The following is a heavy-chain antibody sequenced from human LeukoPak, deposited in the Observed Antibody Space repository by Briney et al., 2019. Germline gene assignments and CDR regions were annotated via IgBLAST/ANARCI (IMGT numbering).Heavy chain of an antibody. V-gene: IGHV1-2*02. Sequence: ASVKVSCKTSGYIFSDYHMHWVRQVPGQGPEWTGWIHPYSGGTNYAQKFQGRLSMTRDMSISTAYMELNTLTSDDTAVYFCVRDKIAAAGGGAWGQGTLVTASS. CDR3: VRDKIAAAGGGA. CDR1: GYIFSDYH. J-gene: IGHJ5*02. CDR2: IHPYSGGT. D-gene: IGHD6-25*01.